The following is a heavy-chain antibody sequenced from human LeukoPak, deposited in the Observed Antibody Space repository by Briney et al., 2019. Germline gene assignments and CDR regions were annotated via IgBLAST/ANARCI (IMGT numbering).Heavy chain of an antibody. V-gene: IGHV3-7*01. J-gene: IGHJ4*02. D-gene: IGHD6-13*01. CDR1: GFTFSSSW. CDR2: IKQDGSEK. Sequence: GGSLRLSCEASGFTFSSSWMSWVRQASGKGLEWVANIKQDGSEKYYVDSVKGRFTISRDNAKNSLYLQMNSLRAEDTAVYYCARLSTAAADSDYWGQGTLVTVSS. CDR3: ARLSTAAADSDY.